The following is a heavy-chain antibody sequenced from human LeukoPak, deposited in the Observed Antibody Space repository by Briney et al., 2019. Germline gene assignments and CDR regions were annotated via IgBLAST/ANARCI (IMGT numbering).Heavy chain of an antibody. J-gene: IGHJ6*02. V-gene: IGHV1-69*04. D-gene: IGHD3-9*01. CDR2: IIPILGIA. CDR3: ASNYDILTGPRDRYYYYGMDV. Sequence: SVKVSCKASGGTFSSYAISWVRQAPGQGLEWMGRIIPILGIANYAQKFQGRVTITADKSTSTAYMELGSLRSEDTAVYYCASNYDILTGPRDRYYYYGMDVWGQGTTVTVSS. CDR1: GGTFSSYA.